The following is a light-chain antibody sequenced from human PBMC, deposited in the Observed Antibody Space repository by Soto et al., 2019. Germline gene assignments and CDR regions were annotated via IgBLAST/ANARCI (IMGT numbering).Light chain of an antibody. CDR3: GTWDRSLSAGV. CDR2: DNN. V-gene: IGLV1-51*01. CDR1: SSNIGNNR. J-gene: IGLJ2*01. Sequence: QSVLTQPPSVSAAPGQKVTISCSGSSSNIGNNRVSWYQQLPGTAPKLLMYDNNKRPSGIPDRFSGSKSGTSATLGITGLQTGDEAEYYCGTWDRSLSAGVFGGGTQLTVL.